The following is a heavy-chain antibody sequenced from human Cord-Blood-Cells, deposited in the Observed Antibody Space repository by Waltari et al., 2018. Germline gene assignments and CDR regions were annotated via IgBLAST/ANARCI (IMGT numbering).Heavy chain of an antibody. CDR3: TTDIVVPAANAFDI. Sequence: EVQLVESGGGLVKPGGSLRLSCAASGFTFSNAWMSWVRHAPGKGLEWVGRIKSKTDGGTTDYAAPVKGRFTISRDDSKNTLYLQMNSLKTEDTAVYYCTTDIVVPAANAFDIWGQGTMVTVSS. J-gene: IGHJ3*02. CDR2: IKSKTDGGTT. V-gene: IGHV3-15*01. D-gene: IGHD2-2*01. CDR1: GFTFSNAW.